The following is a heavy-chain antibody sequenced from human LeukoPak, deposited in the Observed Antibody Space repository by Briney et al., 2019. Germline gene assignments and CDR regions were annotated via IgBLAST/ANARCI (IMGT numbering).Heavy chain of an antibody. CDR2: IHYSGST. CDR3: ARLGPSNWFDP. D-gene: IGHD3-16*01. V-gene: IGHV4-59*08. Sequence: SETLSLTCTVSGGSISRYYWSWIRQPPGKGLEWIAYIHYSGSTNYSPSLKSRVTISIDTSKNQFSLKLSSVTAADTAVYYCARLGPSNWFDPWGQGTLVTVSS. CDR1: GGSISRYY. J-gene: IGHJ5*02.